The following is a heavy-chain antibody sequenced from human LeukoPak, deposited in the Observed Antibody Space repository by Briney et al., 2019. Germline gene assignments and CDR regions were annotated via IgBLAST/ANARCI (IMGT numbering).Heavy chain of an antibody. Sequence: SETLSLTCAVYGGSFSGYYWSWIRQPPGKGLEWIGEINHSGITNYNPSLKSRVTISVDTSKNQFSLKLSSVTAADTAVYYCARRARGYSYAFGYWGQGTLVTVSS. CDR3: ARRARGYSYAFGY. J-gene: IGHJ4*02. CDR1: GGSFSGYY. D-gene: IGHD5-18*01. V-gene: IGHV4-34*01. CDR2: INHSGIT.